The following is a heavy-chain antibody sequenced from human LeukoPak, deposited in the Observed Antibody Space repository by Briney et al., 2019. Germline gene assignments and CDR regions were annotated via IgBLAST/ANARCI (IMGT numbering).Heavy chain of an antibody. V-gene: IGHV3-23*01. CDR2: ISGSGSSR. Sequence: PGGSLRLSCAASGFTFSGYAMSWVRQAPGKGLEWVSAISGSGSSRYYADSVKGRFTISRDNSKNTLYLQMNSLRAEDTAVYYCDKDSGVDGPRHYGDYYFDYWGQGTLVTVSS. CDR1: GFTFSGYA. D-gene: IGHD4-17*01. CDR3: DKDSGVDGPRHYGDYYFDY. J-gene: IGHJ4*02.